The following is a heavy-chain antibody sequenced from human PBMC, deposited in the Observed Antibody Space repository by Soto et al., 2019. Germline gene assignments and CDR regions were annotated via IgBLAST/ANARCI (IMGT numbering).Heavy chain of an antibody. CDR2: ISSSSSTI. Sequence: EVQLVESGGGLVQPGGSLRLSCAASGFTFSSYSMNWVRQAPGKGLEWVSYISSSSSTIYYADSVKGRFTISRDNAKNSLYLQMNSLRDEDTAVYYCARDPRAPYYYGSGSYYYGMDVWGQGTTVTVSS. V-gene: IGHV3-48*02. CDR3: ARDPRAPYYYGSGSYYYGMDV. CDR1: GFTFSSYS. J-gene: IGHJ6*02. D-gene: IGHD3-10*01.